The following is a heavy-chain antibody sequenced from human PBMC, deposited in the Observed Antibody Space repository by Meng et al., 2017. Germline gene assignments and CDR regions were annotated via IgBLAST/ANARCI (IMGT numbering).Heavy chain of an antibody. V-gene: IGHV4-31*03. J-gene: IGHJ4*02. Sequence: QVALQESGSGLVKPSQTLSLTCTVSGGSISSGGYYWSWIRQHPGKGLEWIGYIYYSGSTYYNPSLKSRVTISVDTSKNQFSLKLSSVTAADTAVYYCARCADYGDYEEYYFDYWGQGTLVTVSS. D-gene: IGHD4-17*01. CDR2: IYYSGST. CDR3: ARCADYGDYEEYYFDY. CDR1: GGSISSGGYY.